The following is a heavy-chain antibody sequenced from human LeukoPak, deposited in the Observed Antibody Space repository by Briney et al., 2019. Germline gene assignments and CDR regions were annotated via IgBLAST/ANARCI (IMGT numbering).Heavy chain of an antibody. Sequence: GGSLRLSCAASGFTFSSYGMHWVRQAPGKGLEWVAFIRYDGSNKYYADSVKGRFTISRDNSKNTLYLQMNSLRAEDTAVYYCAKVYGDHGYYYYYMDVWGKGTTVTVSS. CDR2: IRYDGSNK. J-gene: IGHJ6*03. D-gene: IGHD4-17*01. V-gene: IGHV3-30*02. CDR1: GFTFSSYG. CDR3: AKVYGDHGYYYYYMDV.